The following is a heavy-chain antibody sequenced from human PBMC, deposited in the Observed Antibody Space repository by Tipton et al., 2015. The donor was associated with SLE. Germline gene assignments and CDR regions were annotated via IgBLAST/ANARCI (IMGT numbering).Heavy chain of an antibody. CDR2: INHSGST. CDR3: ASGILTGNAAFDI. J-gene: IGHJ3*02. CDR1: GGSISSGGYY. V-gene: IGHV4-39*07. Sequence: TLSLTCTVSGGSISSGGYYWSWIRQPPGKGLEWIGEINHSGSTNYKPSLKSRVTISVDTSKNQFSLKLSSATAADTAVYYCASGILTGNAAFDIWGPGTMVTVS. D-gene: IGHD3-9*01.